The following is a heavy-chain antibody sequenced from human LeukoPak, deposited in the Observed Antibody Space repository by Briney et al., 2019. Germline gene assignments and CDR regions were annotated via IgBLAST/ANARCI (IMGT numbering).Heavy chain of an antibody. D-gene: IGHD6-19*01. V-gene: IGHV4-61*02. CDR3: ARDLSDIAVAGILDY. J-gene: IGHJ4*02. Sequence: SQTLSLTCTVSGGSISSGSYYWSWLRQPAGTGLEWIGRIYTSGSTSYNPSLKSRVTISVDTSKNQFSLKLSSVTAADTAVYYCARDLSDIAVAGILDYWGQGTLVTVSS. CDR2: IYTSGST. CDR1: GGSISSGSYY.